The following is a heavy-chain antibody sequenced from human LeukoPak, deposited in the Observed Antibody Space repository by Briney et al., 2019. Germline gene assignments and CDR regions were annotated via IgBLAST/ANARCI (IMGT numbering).Heavy chain of an antibody. V-gene: IGHV3-53*01. J-gene: IGHJ3*02. Sequence: PGGSLRLSCAASGFTVSSNYMSWVRQAPGKGLEWVSVIYSGGSTYYADSVKGRFTISGDNSKNTLYLQMNSLRAEDTAVYYCARDWSKRGSGWLDAFDIWGQGTMVTVSS. D-gene: IGHD6-19*01. CDR3: ARDWSKRGSGWLDAFDI. CDR1: GFTVSSNY. CDR2: IYSGGST.